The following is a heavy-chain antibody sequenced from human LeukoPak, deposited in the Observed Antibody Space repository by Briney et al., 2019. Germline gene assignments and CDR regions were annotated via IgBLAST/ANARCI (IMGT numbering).Heavy chain of an antibody. J-gene: IGHJ4*02. CDR2: IYTSGST. CDR1: GGSISSGRYY. D-gene: IGHD3-10*01. V-gene: IGHV4-61*02. CDR3: ARAPMVRGVYYFDY. Sequence: PSETLSLTRTVSGGSISSGRYYWSWIRQPAGKGLEWIGRIYTSGSTNYNPSLKSRVTISVDTSKNQFSLKLSSVTAADTAVYYCARAPMVRGVYYFDYWGQGTLVTVSS.